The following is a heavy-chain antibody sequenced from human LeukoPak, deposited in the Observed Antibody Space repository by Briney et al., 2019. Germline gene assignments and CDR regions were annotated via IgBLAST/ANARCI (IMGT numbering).Heavy chain of an antibody. CDR3: ARGYRISEIRFFEWLLDY. Sequence: SETLSLTCGVSGGSIYSHYWGWIRQPAGKGLEWIGRVHISETTIYNPSLKSRVTMSVDTSNNHFSLNLSSVTAADTAVYCARGYRISEIRFFEWLLDYWGQGYLVTVSS. V-gene: IGHV4-4*07. J-gene: IGHJ4*02. D-gene: IGHD3-3*01. CDR2: VHISETT. CDR1: GGSIYSHY.